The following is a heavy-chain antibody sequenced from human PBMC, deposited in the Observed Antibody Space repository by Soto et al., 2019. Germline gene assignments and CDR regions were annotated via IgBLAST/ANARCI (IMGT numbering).Heavy chain of an antibody. CDR3: ARGPYYDLIWNYYYMDV. J-gene: IGHJ6*03. CDR1: GGSISGHY. V-gene: IGHV4-59*08. CDR2: MYYSGST. D-gene: IGHD3-16*01. Sequence: QVQLRESGPGLVKPSETLSLSCSVSGGSISGHYWSWVRQTPGKGLEWIGYMYYSGSTNYNPSLKSRVTISVDTSKNHFFLRLTSVTAADTAVYYCARGPYYDLIWNYYYMDVWGKGTTVTVSS.